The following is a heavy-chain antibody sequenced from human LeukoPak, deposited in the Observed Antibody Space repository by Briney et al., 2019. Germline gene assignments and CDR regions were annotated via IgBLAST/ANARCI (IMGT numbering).Heavy chain of an antibody. CDR3: ARGVTSPLDALDI. Sequence: PPETLSLTCTVSGGSISSYYWTWRRQPPGKGLEWIGHLYNSGSTNYNPSLKSRPTISLDMSNNQFSLKLTSVTAADTAVYYCARGVTSPLDALDIWGQGTTVTVSS. J-gene: IGHJ3*02. CDR1: GGSISSYY. V-gene: IGHV4-59*01. CDR2: LYNSGST. D-gene: IGHD1-26*01.